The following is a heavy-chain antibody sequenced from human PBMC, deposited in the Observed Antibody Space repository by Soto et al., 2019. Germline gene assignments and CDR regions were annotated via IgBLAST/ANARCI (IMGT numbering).Heavy chain of an antibody. D-gene: IGHD3-10*01. CDR1: GYTFTSYG. V-gene: IGHV1-18*01. CDR3: ARDVPDGSGGDWFDP. CDR2: ISAYNGNT. Sequence: GASVKVSCKASGYTFTSYGISWVRQAPGQGLEWMGWISAYNGNTNYAQKLQGRVTMTTDTSTSTAYMELRSLRSDDTAVYYCARDVPDGSGGDWFDPWGQGTLVTVSS. J-gene: IGHJ5*02.